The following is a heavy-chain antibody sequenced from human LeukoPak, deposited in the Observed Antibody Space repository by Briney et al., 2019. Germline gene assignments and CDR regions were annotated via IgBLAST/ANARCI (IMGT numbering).Heavy chain of an antibody. CDR2: VNPNSGNT. CDR3: ARGITGTTKFYYYYGMDV. Sequence: ASVKVSCKASGYTFTSYDINWVRQATGQGLEWMGWVNPNSGNTGYAQKFQGRVTMTRNTSISTAYMELSSLRSEDTAVYYCARGITGTTKFYYYYGMDVWGQGTTVTVSS. CDR1: GYTFTSYD. D-gene: IGHD1-7*01. J-gene: IGHJ6*02. V-gene: IGHV1-8*01.